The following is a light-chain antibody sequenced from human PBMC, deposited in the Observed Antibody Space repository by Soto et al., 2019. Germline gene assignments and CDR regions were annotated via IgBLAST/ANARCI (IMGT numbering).Light chain of an antibody. CDR2: EVS. Sequence: QSVLTQPPSASGSPGQSVTISCTGTSSDVGGYNYVSWYQQHPGKAPKLMIYEVSKRPSGVPDRFSGSKSGNTASLTVSGLQAEDEADYYCSSYAGSTFRVFGTGTNVTVL. CDR1: SSDVGGYNY. CDR3: SSYAGSTFRV. J-gene: IGLJ1*01. V-gene: IGLV2-8*01.